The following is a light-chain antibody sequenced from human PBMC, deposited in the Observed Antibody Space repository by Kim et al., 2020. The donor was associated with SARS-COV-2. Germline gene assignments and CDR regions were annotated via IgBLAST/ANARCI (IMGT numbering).Light chain of an antibody. CDR1: SSNIGSNY. CDR2: SND. CDR3: TSWDDSLSGPV. V-gene: IGLV1-47*02. Sequence: GRRVTISCSGSSSNIGSNYVYWYQQFPGTAPKLFIYSNDQRPSGVPDRFSASKSGTSASLAISGLRSEDEANYYCTSWDDSLSGPVFGGGTQLTVL. J-gene: IGLJ2*01.